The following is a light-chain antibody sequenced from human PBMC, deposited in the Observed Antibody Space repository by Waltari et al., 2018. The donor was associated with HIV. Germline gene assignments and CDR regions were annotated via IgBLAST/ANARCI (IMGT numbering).Light chain of an antibody. V-gene: IGLV2-14*01. CDR1: SSDVGGYTY. CDR3: SSYTSSSTRV. J-gene: IGLJ3*02. Sequence: QSALTQPASVSGSPGQSITISCTGTSSDVGGYTYVSWYQQHPGKAPKLMIYEVSNRSSGVSNRFSGSKSGNTASLTISGLQAEDEADYYCSSYTSSSTRVFGGGTKLTVL. CDR2: EVS.